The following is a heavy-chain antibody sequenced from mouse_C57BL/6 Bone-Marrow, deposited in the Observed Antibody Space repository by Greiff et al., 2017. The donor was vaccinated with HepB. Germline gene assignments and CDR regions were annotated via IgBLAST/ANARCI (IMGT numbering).Heavy chain of an antibody. V-gene: IGHV2-2*01. CDR1: GFSLTSYG. J-gene: IGHJ4*01. D-gene: IGHD2-5*01. Sequence: VMLVESGPGLVQPSQSLSIPCTVSGFSLTSYGVHWVRQSPGKGLEWLGVLWSGGSTDYNAAFISRLSISKDNSKSQVFFKMNSLQADDTAIYYCARNYSNYGGYYAMDYWGQGTSVTVSS. CDR2: LWSGGST. CDR3: ARNYSNYGGYYAMDY.